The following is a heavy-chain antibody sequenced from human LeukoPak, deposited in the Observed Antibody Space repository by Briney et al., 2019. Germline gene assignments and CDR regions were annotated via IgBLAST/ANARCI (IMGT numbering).Heavy chain of an antibody. D-gene: IGHD3-10*01. Sequence: SETPSLTCTVSGGSISSSSYYWGWIRQPPGKGLEWIGSIYYSGSTYYNPSLKSRVTISVDTSKNQFSLKLSSVTAADTAVYYCARLYYYGSGSYLSWFDPWGQGTLVTVSS. CDR1: GGSISSSSYY. J-gene: IGHJ5*02. CDR2: IYYSGST. CDR3: ARLYYYGSGSYLSWFDP. V-gene: IGHV4-39*01.